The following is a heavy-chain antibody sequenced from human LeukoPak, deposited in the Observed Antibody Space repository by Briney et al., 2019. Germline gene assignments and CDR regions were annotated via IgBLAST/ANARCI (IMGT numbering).Heavy chain of an antibody. CDR1: GGSLSSGSYY. CDR3: AREWTIRGFDH. Sequence: SQTLSLTCTVSGGSLSSGSYYGRWIRQPGGRGLEWIGRIYTSGSTNYNPSLKSRVTISVGTSKNQFSLKLSSVTAADTGAYYCAREWTIRGFDHWGQGTLVTVSS. D-gene: IGHD3-10*01. J-gene: IGHJ5*02. V-gene: IGHV4-61*02. CDR2: IYTSGST.